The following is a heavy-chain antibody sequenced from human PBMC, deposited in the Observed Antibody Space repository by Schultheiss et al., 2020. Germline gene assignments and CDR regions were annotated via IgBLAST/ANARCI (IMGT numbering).Heavy chain of an antibody. Sequence: GSLRLSCEISGGTFSGHYWNWIRQSPGKGLEWIAEISDNGVINYKPSLKSRLSLSVDTSKRQVSLNLTSVTAADAAVYYCARLSGTYGRDCDYWGQGTLVTVSS. CDR3: ARLSGTYGRDCDY. CDR2: ISDNGVI. CDR1: GGTFSGHY. V-gene: IGHV4-34*01. D-gene: IGHD1-26*01. J-gene: IGHJ4*02.